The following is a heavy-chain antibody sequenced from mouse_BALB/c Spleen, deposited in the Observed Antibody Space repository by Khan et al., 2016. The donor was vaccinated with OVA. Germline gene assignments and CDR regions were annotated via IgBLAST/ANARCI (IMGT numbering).Heavy chain of an antibody. Sequence: EVKLEESGPGLVKPSQSLSLTCTVTGYSITSEYTWNWIRQFPGHKLEWMGFISYSGNTRYNPSLKSRISITRDTSKNQFFLQLNSVTSGDTATYYCARRDYYAYDPFPYWGQGTLVTVSA. D-gene: IGHD2-2*01. CDR2: ISYSGNT. J-gene: IGHJ3*01. CDR3: ARRDYYAYDPFPY. CDR1: GYSITSEYT. V-gene: IGHV3-2*02.